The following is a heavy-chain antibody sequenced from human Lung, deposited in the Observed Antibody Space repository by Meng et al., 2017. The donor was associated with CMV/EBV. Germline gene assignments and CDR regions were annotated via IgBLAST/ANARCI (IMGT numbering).Heavy chain of an antibody. J-gene: IGHJ6*02. CDR2: IHYDESDK. CDR3: ARSYNGKYYPPYYYYYYGMDV. D-gene: IGHD1-26*01. Sequence: GGSLRLXXTASGLHFSDYGMHWFRQAPGKGLEGVTFIHYDESDKYYTDSVKGRFTISRDNSKKTLYLQMNSLRAEDTAVYYCARSYNGKYYPPYYYYYYGMDVWGQGXTVTVSS. CDR1: GLHFSDYG. V-gene: IGHV3-30*02.